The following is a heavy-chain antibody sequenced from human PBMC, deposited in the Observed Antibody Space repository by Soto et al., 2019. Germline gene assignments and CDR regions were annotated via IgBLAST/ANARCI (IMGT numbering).Heavy chain of an antibody. D-gene: IGHD3-9*01. V-gene: IGHV1-69*04. CDR1: GGNFSPDP. J-gene: IGHJ4*02. Sequence: QVQLVQSGAEVKKPGYSVKVSCKASGGNFSPDPINWVRQAPGQGLEWMGRIIPFHGVTNYAQKFQARVPITADKSTSTAYMELSGMLFEDTAMYYCTRDWEITVSTWSFVGFWGRGTLVTVSS. CDR3: TRDWEITVSTWSFVGF. CDR2: IIPFHGVT.